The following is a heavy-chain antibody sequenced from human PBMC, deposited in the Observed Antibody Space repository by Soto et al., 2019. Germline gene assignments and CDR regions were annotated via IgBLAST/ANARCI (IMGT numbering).Heavy chain of an antibody. Sequence: ASVKVSCKASGYTFTSYGISWVRQAPGQGLEWMGWINAYNGNTNYAQKLQGRVTMTTDTSTSTAYMELRSLRSDDTAVYYCARDRWNSVYYGMDVWGQGTTVTVSS. CDR2: INAYNGNT. CDR3: ARDRWNSVYYGMDV. D-gene: IGHD1-1*01. J-gene: IGHJ6*02. V-gene: IGHV1-18*01. CDR1: GYTFTSYG.